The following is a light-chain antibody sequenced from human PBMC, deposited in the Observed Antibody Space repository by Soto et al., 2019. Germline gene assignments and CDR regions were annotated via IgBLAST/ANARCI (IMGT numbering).Light chain of an antibody. V-gene: IGLV1-44*01. CDR1: NSNIGSNT. CDR3: ATWDDRLNGYV. CDR2: SNN. Sequence: QSVLTQPPSASGTPGQRVTISCSGSNSNIGSNTVTWYQQLPGTAPILLIYSNNQRSSGVPDRFSGSRSGTSGSLAISGLQPEDEADYYCATWDDRLNGYVFGSGTKLTVL. J-gene: IGLJ1*01.